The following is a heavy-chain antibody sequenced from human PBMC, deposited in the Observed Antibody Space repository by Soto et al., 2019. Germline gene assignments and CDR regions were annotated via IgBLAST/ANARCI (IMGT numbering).Heavy chain of an antibody. CDR1: GDSISTSNYY. D-gene: IGHD3-3*01. Sequence: ETLALTCSVSGDSISTSNYYWGWIRQPPGKGLEWIGHLFYSGGTYYNPSLKSRVTISVDRSKNQFSLKLSSVTAADTAVYYCARAGRVVTGAFDIWGQGTMVT. V-gene: IGHV4-39*07. CDR3: ARAGRVVTGAFDI. CDR2: LFYSGGT. J-gene: IGHJ3*02.